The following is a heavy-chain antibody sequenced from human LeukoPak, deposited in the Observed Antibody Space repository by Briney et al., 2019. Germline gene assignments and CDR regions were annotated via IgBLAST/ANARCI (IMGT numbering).Heavy chain of an antibody. CDR1: GYTFTGSY. Sequence: ASVKVSCKASGYTFTGSYSHWVRQAPGQGLEWMGWINPNSGATNYARQFQGRVTMTRDTSISTAYMELSRLRSDDTAVYHCARGLTTVTFDCWGQGTLVTVTS. CDR2: INPNSGAT. J-gene: IGHJ4*02. CDR3: ARGLTTVTFDC. D-gene: IGHD4-17*01. V-gene: IGHV1-2*02.